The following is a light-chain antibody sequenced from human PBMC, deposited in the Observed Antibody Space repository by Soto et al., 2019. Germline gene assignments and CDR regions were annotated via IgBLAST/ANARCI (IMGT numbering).Light chain of an antibody. J-gene: IGLJ2*01. CDR3: GTGDSSLRAVV. CDR1: TSNIGNNY. CDR2: DNN. Sequence: QSVLTQPPSVSAAPGQKVTISCSGSTSNIGNNYVSWYQQLPGTAPKLLIYDNNKRPSGIPDRFSGSKFGTSATLGITGLQTGDEADYYCGTGDSSLRAVVFGGGTKLPAL. V-gene: IGLV1-51*01.